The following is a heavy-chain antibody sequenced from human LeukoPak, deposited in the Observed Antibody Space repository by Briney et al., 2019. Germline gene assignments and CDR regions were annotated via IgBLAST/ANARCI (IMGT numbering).Heavy chain of an antibody. CDR1: GFTFDDYG. CDR2: ISWNGGST. V-gene: IGHV3-20*04. D-gene: IGHD3-10*01. CDR3: ARDYLLLWFGDQRGYFDY. Sequence: GGSLRLSCATSGFTFDDYGMSWVRQAPGKGLEWVSGISWNGGSTGYADSVKGRFTISRDNAKNSLYLQMNSLRAEDTALYYCARDYLLLWFGDQRGYFDYWGQGTLLTVSS. J-gene: IGHJ4*02.